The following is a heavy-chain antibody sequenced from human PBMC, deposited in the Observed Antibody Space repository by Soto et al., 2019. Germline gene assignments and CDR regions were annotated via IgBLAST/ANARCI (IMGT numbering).Heavy chain of an antibody. Sequence: QVQLLQSGAEVKKPGASVKVSCKASGFTFTSYGFHWVRQAPGQGLEWMGWVNDYNAKTNSARNFRGRLTWTSEASTDTAYMELRSLRSDDTALYYCARDNVFGSGYYSDGGQGTQVTVSS. CDR2: VNDYNAKT. J-gene: IGHJ4*02. V-gene: IGHV1-18*04. D-gene: IGHD3-3*01. CDR3: ARDNVFGSGYYSD. CDR1: GFTFTSYG.